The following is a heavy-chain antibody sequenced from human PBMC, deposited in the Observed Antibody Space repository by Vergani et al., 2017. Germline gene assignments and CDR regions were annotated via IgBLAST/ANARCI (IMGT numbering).Heavy chain of an antibody. CDR1: GFTVSSNY. V-gene: IGHV3-53*04. CDR3: AREGYYGSGSYYYYYGMDV. J-gene: IGHJ6*02. D-gene: IGHD3-10*01. Sequence: EVQLVESGGGLVQPGGSLRLSCAASGFTVSSNYMSWVGQAPGKGLEWVSVFYSGGSPYYADSVKGRFTISRHNSKNTLYLQMNSLRAEDTAVYYCAREGYYGSGSYYYYYGMDVWGQGTTVTVSS. CDR2: FYSGGSP.